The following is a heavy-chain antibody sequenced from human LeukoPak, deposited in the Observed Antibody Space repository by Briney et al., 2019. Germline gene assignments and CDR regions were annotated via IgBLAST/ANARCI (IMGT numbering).Heavy chain of an antibody. D-gene: IGHD3-10*01. CDR2: FDPEDGET. CDR1: GYTLTELS. V-gene: IGHV1-24*01. J-gene: IGHJ4*02. Sequence: GASVKVSCKVSGYTLTELSMHWVRQAPGKGLEWMGGFDPEDGETIYAQKFQGRVTMTRDTSTSTVYMELSSLRSEDTAVYYCARGSHRDFDYWGQGTLVTVSS. CDR3: ARGSHRDFDY.